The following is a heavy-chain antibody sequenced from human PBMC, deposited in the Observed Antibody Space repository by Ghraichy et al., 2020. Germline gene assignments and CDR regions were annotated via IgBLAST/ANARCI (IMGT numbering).Heavy chain of an antibody. V-gene: IGHV3-53*01. Sequence: GESLNISCAASGFTVSSNYMSWVRQAPGKGLEWVSVIYSGGSTYYADSVKGRFTISRDNSKNTLYLQMNSLRAEDTAVYYCARDLGHDILTGYAYYYGMDVWGQGTTVTVSS. J-gene: IGHJ6*02. CDR2: IYSGGST. CDR1: GFTVSSNY. D-gene: IGHD3-9*01. CDR3: ARDLGHDILTGYAYYYGMDV.